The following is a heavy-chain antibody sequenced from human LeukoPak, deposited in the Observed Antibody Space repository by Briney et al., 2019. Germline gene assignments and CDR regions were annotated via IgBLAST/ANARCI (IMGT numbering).Heavy chain of an antibody. Sequence: SETLSLTCTVSGGSINSYYWSWIRQPPGKGLERIGYIYYTGSTHYNPSLKSRVTISIDTSKNQFSLNLRSVTAADTAVYYCANSSRPHWFDPWGQGTLVTVSS. V-gene: IGHV4-59*01. J-gene: IGHJ5*02. D-gene: IGHD6-13*01. CDR3: ANSSRPHWFDP. CDR2: IYYTGST. CDR1: GGSINSYY.